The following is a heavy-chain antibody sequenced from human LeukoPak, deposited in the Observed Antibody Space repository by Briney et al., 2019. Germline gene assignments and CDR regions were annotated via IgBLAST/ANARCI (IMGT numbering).Heavy chain of an antibody. V-gene: IGHV1-18*01. CDR2: ISAYNGNT. Sequence: ASVKVSCKASGYTFTSYGISWVRQAPGQGLEWMGWISAYNGNTNYAQKLQGRVTMTTDTSTSTAYMELRSLRSDDTAVYYCARDLLLPNTVTTDYWGQGTLVTVSS. J-gene: IGHJ4*02. CDR1: GYTFTSYG. D-gene: IGHD4-17*01. CDR3: ARDLLLPNTVTTDY.